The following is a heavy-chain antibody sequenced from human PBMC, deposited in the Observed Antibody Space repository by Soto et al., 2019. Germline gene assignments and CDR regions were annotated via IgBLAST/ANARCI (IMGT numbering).Heavy chain of an antibody. CDR3: ARGQAYYSLCDYYY. J-gene: IGHJ4*02. Sequence: QVQLVESGGGVVQPGRSLRLSCAASGFTFSSIAMHWVRQAPGKGLEWVAVISYDGSSKYFADSVKGRVTISRDNSKNTLYLQMNSLRAEDTAVYYCARGQAYYSLCDYYYWGQGTMVTVSS. CDR2: ISYDGSSK. CDR1: GFTFSSIA. D-gene: IGHD3-10*01. V-gene: IGHV3-30-3*01.